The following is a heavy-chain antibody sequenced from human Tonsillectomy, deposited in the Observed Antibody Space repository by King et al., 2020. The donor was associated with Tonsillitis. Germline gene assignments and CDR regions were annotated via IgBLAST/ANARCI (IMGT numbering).Heavy chain of an antibody. CDR1: GFTFSSYN. CDR2: TSRRSTYI. V-gene: IGHV3-21*01. CDR3: ARGTTTVTPLYYFDY. D-gene: IGHD4-17*01. Sequence: VQLVESGGGLVNPGGALRLSCAASGFTFSSYNMNWVRQAPGKGLGWVSSTSRRSTYIYYADSMKGRFTISRDNAKNSLYLQMNSLRAEDTAVYYCARGTTTVTPLYYFDYWGQGTLVTVSS. J-gene: IGHJ4*02.